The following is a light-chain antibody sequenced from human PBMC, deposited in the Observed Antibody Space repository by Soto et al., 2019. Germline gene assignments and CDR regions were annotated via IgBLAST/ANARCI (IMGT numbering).Light chain of an antibody. Sequence: EIVMTQSPATLSVSPGERATLSCRASQSVSSNLAWYQQKPGQAPRLLIYGASTRATGIPARFSGSGSGTDLTLTISSLQSEDFAVYYCQQYNNWPPPYTFGQGTKLEIK. CDR3: QQYNNWPPPYT. J-gene: IGKJ2*01. CDR2: GAS. CDR1: QSVSSN. V-gene: IGKV3-15*01.